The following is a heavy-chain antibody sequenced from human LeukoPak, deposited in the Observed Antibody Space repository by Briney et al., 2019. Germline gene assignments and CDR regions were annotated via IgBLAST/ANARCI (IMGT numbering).Heavy chain of an antibody. Sequence: QPGESLTVSYAASAXTFSRSAMSWVRQAPGKGLEWVSALSGSGSSTNYADSVKGRFTISRDNSKNTLYLQMSSLRVEDTAVYSCAKERETTTAFDSWGQGTLVTVSS. V-gene: IGHV3-23*01. D-gene: IGHD4-17*01. CDR2: LSGSGSST. CDR1: AXTFSRSA. CDR3: AKERETTTAFDS. J-gene: IGHJ4*02.